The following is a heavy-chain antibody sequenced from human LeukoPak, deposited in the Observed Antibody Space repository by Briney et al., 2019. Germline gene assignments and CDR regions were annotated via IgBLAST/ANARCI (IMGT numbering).Heavy chain of an antibody. CDR2: IRSKAYGGTT. Sequence: GGSLGVSCTASGFTFGDYAMSWVRQAPGKGLEWVGFIRSKAYGGTTEYAASVKGRFTISRDDSKSIAYLQMNSLKTEDTAVYYCTNLGYCTNGVCHDYWGQGTLVTVSS. V-gene: IGHV3-49*04. D-gene: IGHD2-8*01. CDR3: TNLGYCTNGVCHDY. CDR1: GFTFGDYA. J-gene: IGHJ4*02.